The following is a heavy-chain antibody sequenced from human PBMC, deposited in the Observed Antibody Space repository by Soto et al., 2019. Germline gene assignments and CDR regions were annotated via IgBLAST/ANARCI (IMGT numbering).Heavy chain of an antibody. CDR3: ARGLKLTLYYYYYYMDV. Sequence: ASVKVSCKASGYTFTSYDINWVRQATGQGLEWMGWMNPNSGNTGYAQKFQGRVTMTRNTSISTAYMELSSLRSEDTAVYYCARGLKLTLYYYYYYMDVWGKGTTVTVSS. V-gene: IGHV1-8*01. CDR2: MNPNSGNT. CDR1: GYTFTSYD. J-gene: IGHJ6*03.